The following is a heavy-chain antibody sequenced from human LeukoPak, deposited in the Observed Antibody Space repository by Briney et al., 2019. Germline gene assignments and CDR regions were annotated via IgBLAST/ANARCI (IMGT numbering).Heavy chain of an antibody. CDR2: INSGSST. V-gene: IGHV3-53*01. Sequence: GGSLRLSCAASGLTDSSNYMSWVRQAPGKGLYWVSVINSGSSTYYADSVKGRFTISRDNSKNTLYLQMNSLRAEDTAVYYCARGGDSSGSVRTAFDIWGQGTMVTVSS. J-gene: IGHJ3*02. CDR3: ARGGDSSGSVRTAFDI. D-gene: IGHD3-22*01. CDR1: GLTDSSNY.